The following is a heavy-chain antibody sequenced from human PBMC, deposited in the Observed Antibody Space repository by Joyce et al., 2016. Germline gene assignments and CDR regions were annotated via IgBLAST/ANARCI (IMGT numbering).Heavy chain of an antibody. Sequence: QVQLQESGPGLVKPSQTLSLTCTFSGGSITSSGYYWSWIRQHPGKGLEWIGYIYYSGSTYYNPSLKSRVTISMETSENQFSLKLSSVTAADTAVDYCAADPRGLLWFGELYYWGQGTLVTVSS. CDR2: IYYSGST. J-gene: IGHJ4*02. CDR3: AADPRGLLWFGELYY. CDR1: GGSITSSGYY. V-gene: IGHV4-31*03. D-gene: IGHD3-10*01.